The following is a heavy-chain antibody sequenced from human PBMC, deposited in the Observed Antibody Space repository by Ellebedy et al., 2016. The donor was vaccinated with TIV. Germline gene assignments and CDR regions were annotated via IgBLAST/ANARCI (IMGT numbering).Heavy chain of an antibody. CDR2: IYHSGGP. J-gene: IGHJ4*02. Sequence: SETLSLTCTVSGASISDYYWSWIRQPPGKGLEWIGFIYHSGGPNYNPSLKSRVTMSVDTSKNQFSLKLSSVTAADTAVYYCARTVVTAILYFDYWGQGTLVTVSS. V-gene: IGHV4-59*08. CDR1: GASISDYY. D-gene: IGHD2-21*02. CDR3: ARTVVTAILYFDY.